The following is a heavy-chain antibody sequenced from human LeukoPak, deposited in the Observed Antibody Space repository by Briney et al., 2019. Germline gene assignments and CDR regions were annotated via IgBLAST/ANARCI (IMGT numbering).Heavy chain of an antibody. J-gene: IGHJ3*02. CDR3: AKARGYCSGGSCYRYAFDI. D-gene: IGHD2-15*01. CDR1: GFTFSDYA. CDR2: MSGSGRST. V-gene: IGHV3-23*01. Sequence: PGGSLRLSCAVSGFTFSDYAMSWVRQGPGKGLEWVSVMSGSGRSTYYGDSVKGRFTISRDNSKDTFYLQMSRLRVDDTAIYFCAKARGYCSGGSCYRYAFDIWGQGTMVTVSS.